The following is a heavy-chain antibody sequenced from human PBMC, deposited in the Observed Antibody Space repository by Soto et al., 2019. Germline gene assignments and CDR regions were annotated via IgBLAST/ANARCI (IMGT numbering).Heavy chain of an antibody. Sequence: ASVKVSCKASGYTFTSYAMHWVRQAPGQRLEWMGWINAGNGNTKYSQKFQGRVTITRDTSASTAYMELSSLRSEDTAVYYCARSYYDFWSGYYTGIWFDPWGQGTLVTVSS. CDR3: ARSYYDFWSGYYTGIWFDP. D-gene: IGHD3-3*01. CDR2: INAGNGNT. J-gene: IGHJ5*02. V-gene: IGHV1-3*01. CDR1: GYTFTSYA.